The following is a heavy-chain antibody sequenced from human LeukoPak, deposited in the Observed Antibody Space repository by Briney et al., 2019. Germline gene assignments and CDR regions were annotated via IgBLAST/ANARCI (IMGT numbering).Heavy chain of an antibody. CDR2: ISSSSSTI. V-gene: IGHV3-48*01. D-gene: IGHD6-13*01. CDR3: ARDNPSSSSWYSYYYYGMDV. J-gene: IGHJ6*02. Sequence: GGSLRLSCAASGFTFSSYSMNWVRQAPGKGLEWVSYISSSSSTIYYADSVKGRFTISRDNAKNSLYVQMNSLRAEDTAVYYCARDNPSSSSWYSYYYYGMDVWGQGTTVTVSS. CDR1: GFTFSSYS.